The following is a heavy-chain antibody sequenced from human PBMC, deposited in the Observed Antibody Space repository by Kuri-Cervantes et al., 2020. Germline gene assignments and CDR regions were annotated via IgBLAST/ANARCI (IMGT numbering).Heavy chain of an antibody. J-gene: IGHJ6*02. CDR1: GFTFSSYV. CDR2: ISYDGSNK. V-gene: IGHV3-30-3*01. Sequence: GESLKISCAASGFTFSSYVMHWVRQAPGKGLEWVAVISYDGSNKYYADSVKGRFTISRDNSKNTLYLQMNSLRAEDTAVYYCARLSPGDYYYGMDVWGQGTTVTVSS. CDR3: ARLSPGDYYYGMDV.